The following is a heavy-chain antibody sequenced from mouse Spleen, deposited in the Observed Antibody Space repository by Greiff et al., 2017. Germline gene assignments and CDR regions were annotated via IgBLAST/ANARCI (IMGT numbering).Heavy chain of an antibody. CDR3: ARFTMITTGPGDWYFDV. CDR2: ISYDGSN. CDR1: GYSITSGYY. J-gene: IGHJ1*01. Sequence: EVKLVESGPGLVKPSQSLSLTCSVTGYSITSGYYWNWIRQFPGNKLEWMGYISYDGSNNYNPSLKNRISITRDTSKNQFFLKLNSVTTEDTATYYCARFTMITTGPGDWYFDVWGAGTTVTVSS. V-gene: IGHV3-6*01. D-gene: IGHD2-4*01.